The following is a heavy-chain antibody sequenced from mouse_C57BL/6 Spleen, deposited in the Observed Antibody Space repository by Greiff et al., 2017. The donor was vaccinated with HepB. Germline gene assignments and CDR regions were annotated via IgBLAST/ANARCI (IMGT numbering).Heavy chain of an antibody. Sequence: QVQLQQPGAELVKPGASVKMSCKASGYTFTSYWITWVQQRPGQGLEWIGDIDPGSGSTNYNEKFKSKATLTVDTSSSTAYMQLSSLTAEDTAVYYCAREGNTTVVAGENYFDVWGQGTTLPSSS. D-gene: IGHD1-1*01. J-gene: IGHJ2*01. V-gene: IGHV1-55*01. CDR2: IDPGSGST. CDR1: GYTFTSYW. CDR3: AREGNTTVVAGENYFDV.